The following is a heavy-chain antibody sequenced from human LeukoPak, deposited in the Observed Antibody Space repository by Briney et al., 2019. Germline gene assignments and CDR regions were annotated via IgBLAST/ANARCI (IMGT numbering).Heavy chain of an antibody. D-gene: IGHD6-13*01. CDR3: ASRGSNSDDFDY. CDR2: INPNGGDT. CDR1: GYTFTGYY. V-gene: IGHV1-2*04. Sequence: GASVKVSCKASGYTFTGYYMHWVRQAPGQGLEWMGWINPNGGDTNYAQKFQGWVTMTRDTSISTAYMELSRLRSDDTAVYYCASRGSNSDDFDYWGQGTLVTVSS. J-gene: IGHJ4*02.